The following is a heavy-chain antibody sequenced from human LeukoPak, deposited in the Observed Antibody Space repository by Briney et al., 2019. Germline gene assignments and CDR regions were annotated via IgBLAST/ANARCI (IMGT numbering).Heavy chain of an antibody. V-gene: IGHV3-33*06. J-gene: IGHJ6*03. D-gene: IGHD3-3*01. CDR1: GFTFSSYG. CDR3: AKAGILEEDYYYYYMDV. Sequence: GGSLRLSCTASGFTFSSYGMHWVRQARGKGLEGVAVIWYDGSNKYYADCVKGRFTISRDNSKNTLYLQRNSLRAEDTAVYYCAKAGILEEDYYYYYMDVWGKGTTVTVSS. CDR2: IWYDGSNK.